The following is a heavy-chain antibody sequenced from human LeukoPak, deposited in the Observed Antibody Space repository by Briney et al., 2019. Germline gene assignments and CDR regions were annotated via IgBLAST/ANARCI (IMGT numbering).Heavy chain of an antibody. D-gene: IGHD2-15*01. CDR3: ARGLRIINGLDV. J-gene: IGHJ6*02. CDR1: GYTLRDYY. CDR2: LNPHSGGT. V-gene: IGHV1-2*02. Sequence: GASVKVSCEASGYTLRDYYIYWVRQAPGQGLEWLGWLNPHSGGTNYAQKFQGMVTLTSDTSISTAYMELSPLTSDDTAIYYCARGLRIINGLDVWGQGTTVIVSS.